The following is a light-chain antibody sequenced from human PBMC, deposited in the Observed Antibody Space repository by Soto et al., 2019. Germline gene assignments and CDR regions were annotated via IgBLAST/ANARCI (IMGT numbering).Light chain of an antibody. J-gene: IGKJ1*01. Sequence: EIVMTQSPATLSVSPGERATLSCRASQSVSSNLAWYQQKPGQAPRLLIYGASTSATGIPARFSGSGSGTEFTLTISSLQSEDFAVYYCQQYNNWRTWTFGQGTKVEIK. CDR1: QSVSSN. CDR3: QQYNNWRTWT. V-gene: IGKV3-15*01. CDR2: GAS.